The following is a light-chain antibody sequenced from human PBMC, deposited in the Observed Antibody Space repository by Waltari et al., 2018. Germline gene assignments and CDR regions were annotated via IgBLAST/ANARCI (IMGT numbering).Light chain of an antibody. CDR1: SGHSTYT. Sequence: QLVLTQSPSASASLGASVKLTCTLSSGHSTYTIAWHQQQPGKGPRYLMRVNSYGTHSKGDGNPRHFTDSTSGGERHLTISSHKYEDEADYYCQTWRTGTVVFGGVTKLTVL. CDR3: QTWRTGTVV. V-gene: IGLV4-69*01. CDR2: VNSYGTH. J-gene: IGLJ2*01.